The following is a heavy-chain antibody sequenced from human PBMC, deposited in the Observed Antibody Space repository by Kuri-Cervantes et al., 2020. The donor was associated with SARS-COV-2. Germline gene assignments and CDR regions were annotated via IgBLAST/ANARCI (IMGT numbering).Heavy chain of an antibody. V-gene: IGHV4-34*01. D-gene: IGHD2-21*01. Sequence: SQTLSPTCALYGRSLSGSYWSWTRQPPGKGLEWTGETNPSASTNSHPSLKSRVTISIDTSKTQFTLKVRSVTAADTAVYYCARAVTGIEHTVVLIATWYYHYYMDVWGKGTTVTVSS. J-gene: IGHJ6*03. CDR1: GRSLSGSY. CDR3: ARAVTGIEHTVVLIATWYYHYYMDV. CDR2: TNPSAST.